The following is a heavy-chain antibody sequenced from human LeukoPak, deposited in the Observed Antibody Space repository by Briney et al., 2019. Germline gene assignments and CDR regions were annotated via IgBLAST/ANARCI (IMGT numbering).Heavy chain of an antibody. V-gene: IGHV4-39*07. D-gene: IGHD2-8*01. CDR2: IYYSGST. CDR1: GGSISSSSYY. J-gene: IGHJ6*03. Sequence: SETLSLTCTVSGGSISSSSYYWGWIRQPPGKGLEWIGSIYYSGSTYYNPSLKSRVTISVDTSKNQFSLKLSSVTAADTAVYYCARGPEGVGYYYYYYMDVWGKGTTVTVSS. CDR3: ARGPEGVGYYYYYYMDV.